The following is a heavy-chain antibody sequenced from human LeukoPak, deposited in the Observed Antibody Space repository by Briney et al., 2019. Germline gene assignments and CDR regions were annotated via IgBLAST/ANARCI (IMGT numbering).Heavy chain of an antibody. D-gene: IGHD3-22*01. CDR1: GFTFDDYA. Sequence: GGSLRLSCEGSGFTFDDYAMHWVRQAPGKSLEWLALISWVGISTYYADSVQGRFTIFRANSAASLFLQMKDLRPEDTAFYYCAKETFYYDSTAFPGYLQHWGQGTLVTVSS. CDR3: AKETFYYDSTAFPGYLQH. V-gene: IGHV3-43D*03. J-gene: IGHJ1*01. CDR2: ISWVGIST.